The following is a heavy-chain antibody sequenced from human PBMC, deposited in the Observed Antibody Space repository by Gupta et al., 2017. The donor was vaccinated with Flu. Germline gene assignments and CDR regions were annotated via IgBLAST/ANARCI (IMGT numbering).Heavy chain of an antibody. V-gene: IGHV1-69*06. CDR2: IIPIFGTA. CDR1: GGTFSSYA. CDR3: ERVLGPSIAARWFDY. J-gene: IGHJ4*02. D-gene: IGHD6-6*01. Sequence: QVQLVQSGAEVKKPGSSVKVSCKASGGTFSSYAISWVRQAPGQGLEWMGGIIPIFGTANYAQKLQGRVTMTADKSTSTAYMELSSRRSEDTAVYDCERVLGPSIAARWFDYWGQGTRGTVSA.